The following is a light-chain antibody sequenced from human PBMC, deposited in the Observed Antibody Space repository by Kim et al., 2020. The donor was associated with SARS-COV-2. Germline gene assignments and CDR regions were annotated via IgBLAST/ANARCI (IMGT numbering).Light chain of an antibody. J-gene: IGKJ2*01. CDR2: GAS. V-gene: IGKV3-15*01. CDR3: HQYNAWPLT. CDR1: QSIGRN. Sequence: SVSPGERATLSCRASQSIGRNLAWYQQKPGQAPRLLIYGASTRATGLPASFSGSGSGTEFTLTISSLQSEDFAVYYCHQYNAWPLTFGQGTKLEI.